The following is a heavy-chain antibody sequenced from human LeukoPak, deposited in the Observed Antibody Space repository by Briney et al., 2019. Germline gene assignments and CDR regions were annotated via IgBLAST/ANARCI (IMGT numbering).Heavy chain of an antibody. J-gene: IGHJ4*02. CDR1: GGSVSSGSYY. D-gene: IGHD1-26*01. Sequence: VKPSETLSLTCTVSGGSVSSGSYYWSWIRQPPGKGLEWIGYIYYSGSTNYNPSLKSRVTISVDTSKNQFSLKLSSVTAADTAVYYCARGVGATTRDFDYWGQGTLVTVSS. CDR3: ARGVGATTRDFDY. CDR2: IYYSGST. V-gene: IGHV4-61*01.